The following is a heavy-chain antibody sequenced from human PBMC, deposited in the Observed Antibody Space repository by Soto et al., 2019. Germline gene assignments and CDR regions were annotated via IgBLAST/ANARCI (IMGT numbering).Heavy chain of an antibody. CDR1: GFAFTNAW. V-gene: IGHV3-15*01. J-gene: IGHJ4*02. CDR3: TTVAYGEYVSDY. D-gene: IGHD4-17*01. CDR2: IRSQIDGGTT. Sequence: GSLRLSCAASGFAFTNAWMTWVRQAPGKALEWIGRIRSQIDGGTTDYAGPVKGRFTISRDDSKNTLYLQMKSLKLEDTAVYYCTTVAYGEYVSDYWGQGTLVTVSS.